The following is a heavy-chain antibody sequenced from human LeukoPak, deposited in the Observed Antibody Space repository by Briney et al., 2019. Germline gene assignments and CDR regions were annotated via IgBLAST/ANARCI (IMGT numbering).Heavy chain of an antibody. V-gene: IGHV1-69*01. CDR3: AILWFGESTYYYMDV. Sequence: GASVKVSCKASGGTFSSYAISWVRQAPRQGLEWMGGIIPIFGTANYAQKFQGRVTITADESTSTAYMELSSLRSEDTAVYYCAILWFGESTYYYMDVWGKGTTVTISS. CDR1: GGTFSSYA. J-gene: IGHJ6*03. D-gene: IGHD3-10*01. CDR2: IIPIFGTA.